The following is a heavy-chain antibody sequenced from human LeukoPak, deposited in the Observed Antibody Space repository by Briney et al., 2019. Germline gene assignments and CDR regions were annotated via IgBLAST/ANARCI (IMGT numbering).Heavy chain of an antibody. Sequence: GGSLRLSCAASGFTFSSYGMHWVRQAPGKGLEWMAVISYDGNNKYYADSVKGRLTISRDNSKNTLYLQIDSLRAEDTAVYYCAKDRLGTLDAFDIWGQGTMVTVSS. J-gene: IGHJ3*02. CDR1: GFTFSSYG. D-gene: IGHD3-9*01. CDR2: ISYDGNNK. V-gene: IGHV3-30*18. CDR3: AKDRLGTLDAFDI.